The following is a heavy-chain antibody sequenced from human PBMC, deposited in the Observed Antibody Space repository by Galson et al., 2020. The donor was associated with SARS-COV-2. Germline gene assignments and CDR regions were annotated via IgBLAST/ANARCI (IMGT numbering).Heavy chain of an antibody. CDR3: AKDLDRSSWYAYYHYMDV. CDR2: IFTSGGST. V-gene: IGHV3-23*01. CDR1: GFTFSSYA. Sequence: GESLKISCAASGFTFSSYAMSWVRQAPGKGLEWVSGIFTSGGSTHYADSVQGRFIISRDNSKSTLYLEMSDLRAEDTAVYYCAKDLDRSSWYAYYHYMDVWGKGTTVTVS. J-gene: IGHJ6*03. D-gene: IGHD2-2*01.